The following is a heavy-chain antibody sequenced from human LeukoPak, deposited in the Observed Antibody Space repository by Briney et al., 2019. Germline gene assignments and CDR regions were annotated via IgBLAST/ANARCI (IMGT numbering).Heavy chain of an antibody. Sequence: GGSLRLSCAASGFTFRSDWMSWVRQSPEKGLEWAANINPDGSATYYVDSVKGRFIISRDNTKNSLYLQMNSLRAEDTAVYYCAAVCTKTYYYGLDVWGQGTTVTVSS. D-gene: IGHD5/OR15-5a*01. V-gene: IGHV3-7*03. CDR1: GFTFRSDW. J-gene: IGHJ6*02. CDR3: AAVCTKTYYYGLDV. CDR2: INPDGSAT.